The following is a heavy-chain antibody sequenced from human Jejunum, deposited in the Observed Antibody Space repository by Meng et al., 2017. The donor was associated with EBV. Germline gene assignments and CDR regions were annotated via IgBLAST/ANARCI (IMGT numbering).Heavy chain of an antibody. Sequence: VELQESGPGLVKPSGTLSLTCAVSGDSTSSSHWWSWVRQPPGKGLEWIGEMHPGGSTNYNPSLKSRVTISVDNSKNQFSLKLTSVTAADTAVYYCAKSNDYSLNSWGQGTLVTVSS. CDR1: GDSTSSSHW. CDR2: MHPGGST. V-gene: IGHV4-4*02. J-gene: IGHJ4*02. CDR3: AKSNDYSLNS. D-gene: IGHD4-11*01.